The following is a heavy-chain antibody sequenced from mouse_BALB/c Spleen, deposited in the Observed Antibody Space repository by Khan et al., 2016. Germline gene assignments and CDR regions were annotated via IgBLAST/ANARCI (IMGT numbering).Heavy chain of an antibody. V-gene: IGHV1-87*01. J-gene: IGHJ4*01. D-gene: IGHD3-1*01. CDR1: GYTFTSYW. CDR2: LYPGDGDT. Sequence: QVQLKQSGAELARPGASVKLSCKASGYTFTSYWMQWVKQRPGQGLELIGPLYPGDGDTMSTQKFKGKATLPADKSSSTAYMQLSSLASEDYAVSDCARSARAKAMDHWGQGTSVTVSS. CDR3: ARSARAKAMDH.